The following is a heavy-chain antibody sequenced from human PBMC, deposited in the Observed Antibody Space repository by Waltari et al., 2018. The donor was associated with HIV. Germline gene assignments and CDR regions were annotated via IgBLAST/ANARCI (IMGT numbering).Heavy chain of an antibody. CDR2: MYWGDDK. Sequence: QITLKESGPTVMKPTQTLRLTCRVSGFSLSSSGVGVGWVRQPPGKARDWLAIMYWGDDKYVNPSLKPRLPITSDTSKNEVVLTLTDWHPAETGTYFFAHRRANVDAFDVWGQGTRVTVSS. J-gene: IGHJ3*01. CDR1: GFSLSSSGVG. CDR3: AHRRANVDAFDV. V-gene: IGHV2-5*02.